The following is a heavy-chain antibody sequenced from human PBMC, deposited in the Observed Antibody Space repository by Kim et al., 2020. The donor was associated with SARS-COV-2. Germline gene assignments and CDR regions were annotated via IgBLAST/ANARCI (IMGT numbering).Heavy chain of an antibody. J-gene: IGHJ6*02. CDR1: GFTFSSYA. CDR2: ISGSGGST. CDR3: AKARTYYYDSSGYSLGYYYYGMDV. V-gene: IGHV3-23*01. Sequence: GGSLRLSCAASGFTFSSYAMSWVRQAPGKGLEWVSAISGSGGSTYYADSVKGRFTISRDNSKNTLYLQMNSLRAEDTAVYYCAKARTYYYDSSGYSLGYYYYGMDVWGQGTTVTVSS. D-gene: IGHD3-22*01.